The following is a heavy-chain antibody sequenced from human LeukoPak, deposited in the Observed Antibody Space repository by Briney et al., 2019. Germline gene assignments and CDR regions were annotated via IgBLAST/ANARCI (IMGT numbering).Heavy chain of an antibody. D-gene: IGHD2-2*02. J-gene: IGHJ4*02. CDR2: IYHSGST. CDR1: GGSISSGGYY. V-gene: IGHV4-30-2*01. Sequence: SETLSLTCTVSGGSISSGGYYWSWIRQPPGKGLEWIGYIYHSGSTYYNPSLKSRVTMSVDTSKNQCTLKLSSVTAADTAVYYCARGFCSNTRCYKEMATILPDYWGQGALVTVSS. CDR3: ARGFCSNTRCYKEMATILPDY.